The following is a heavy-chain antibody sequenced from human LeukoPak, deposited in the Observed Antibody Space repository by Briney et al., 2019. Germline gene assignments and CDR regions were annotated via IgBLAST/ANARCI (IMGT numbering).Heavy chain of an antibody. V-gene: IGHV3-23*01. J-gene: IGHJ4*02. D-gene: IGHD3-10*01. CDR1: GFTFSSYA. CDR3: AEITMIRGFDY. Sequence: GGSLRLSCAASGFTFSSYAMSWVRQAPGKGLEWVSVISGSGGSTYYADSVKGRFTISRDNSKNTGYLQMNSLRAEDTAVYYCAEITMIRGFDYWGQGTLVTVSS. CDR2: ISGSGGST.